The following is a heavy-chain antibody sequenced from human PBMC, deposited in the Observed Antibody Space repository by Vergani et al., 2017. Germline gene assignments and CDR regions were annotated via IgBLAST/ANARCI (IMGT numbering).Heavy chain of an antibody. CDR1: GGSISSSRYY. Sequence: QLQLQESGPGLVKPSETLSLTCTVSGGSISSSRYYWGWIRQHPGKGLEWIGYIYYSGSTYYNPSLKSRVTISVDTSKNQFSLKLSSVTAADTAVYYCARLGIHAFDIWGQGTMVTVSS. CDR2: IYYSGST. D-gene: IGHD7-27*01. J-gene: IGHJ3*02. V-gene: IGHV4-31*03. CDR3: ARLGIHAFDI.